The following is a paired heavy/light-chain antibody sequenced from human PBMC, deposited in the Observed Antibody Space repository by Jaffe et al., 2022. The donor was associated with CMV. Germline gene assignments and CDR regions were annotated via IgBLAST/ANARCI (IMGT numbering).Light chain of an antibody. Sequence: QSALTQPASVSGSPGQSITISCTGTSSDVGSYNLVSWYKQHPGEAPKLIIYEVTKWPSGISNRFSGSKSGNTASLTVSGLQPEDEGDYYCCSYGGSDRPYIFGTGTKVTVL. CDR2: EVT. J-gene: IGLJ1*01. CDR3: CSYGGSDRPYI. V-gene: IGLV2-23*02. CDR1: SSDVGSYNL.
Heavy chain of an antibody. V-gene: IGHV3-53*01. J-gene: IGHJ2*01. CDR1: GFSVSSNY. CDR2: IYAGGHA. D-gene: IGHD5-18*01. CDR3: ARDKTYGYYWYLDV. Sequence: EVSLVESGGGLIQPGESLRLSCAASGFSVSSNYMTWVRQAPGKGLEWVSVIYAGGHAFYADSVKGRFTISKDNSKNTLYLEMNGLTADDTAVYFCARDKTYGYYWYLDVWGRGTQVTVSS.